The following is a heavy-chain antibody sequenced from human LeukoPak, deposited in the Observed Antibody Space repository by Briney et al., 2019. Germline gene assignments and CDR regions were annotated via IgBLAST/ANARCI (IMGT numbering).Heavy chain of an antibody. CDR3: ARLGARGENSGYYAYFDY. V-gene: IGHV4-59*01. CDR2: IFYSGIT. Sequence: SETLSLTCTVSGGSISNYYWSWIRQPPGKGLEYIGYIFYSGITNYNPSLKSRVTISVDTSKSQFSLKLTSVTAADTAVYYCARLGARGENSGYYAYFDYWGQGTLVTVSS. D-gene: IGHD3-22*01. CDR1: GGSISNYY. J-gene: IGHJ4*02.